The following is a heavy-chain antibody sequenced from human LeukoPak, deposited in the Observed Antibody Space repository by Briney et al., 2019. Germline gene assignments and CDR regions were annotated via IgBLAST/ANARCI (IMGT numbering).Heavy chain of an antibody. CDR2: INHSGST. Sequence: PSETLSLTCAVYGGSFSGYYWSWIRQPPGKGLEWIGEINHSGSTNYNPSLKSRVTKSVDTSKNQFSLKLSSVTAADTAVYYCARDGPSTSLDYWGQGTLVTVSS. D-gene: IGHD2-2*01. J-gene: IGHJ4*02. CDR1: GGSFSGYY. CDR3: ARDGPSTSLDY. V-gene: IGHV4-34*01.